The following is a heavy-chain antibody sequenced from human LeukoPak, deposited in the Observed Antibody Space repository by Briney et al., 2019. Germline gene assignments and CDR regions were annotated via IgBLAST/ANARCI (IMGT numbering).Heavy chain of an antibody. CDR3: ARCTASCYANAFDV. J-gene: IGHJ3*01. CDR2: INGGGDDT. D-gene: IGHD2-2*01. CDR1: GFTFENNA. Sequence: PGGSLRLSCAASGFTFENNAMTWVRQAPGKGLEWVSAINGGGDDTEYADSVKGRFTISRANSKNTLYLQMNSLRPEDTAVYYCARCTASCYANAFDVWGQGTLLTVSS. V-gene: IGHV3-23*01.